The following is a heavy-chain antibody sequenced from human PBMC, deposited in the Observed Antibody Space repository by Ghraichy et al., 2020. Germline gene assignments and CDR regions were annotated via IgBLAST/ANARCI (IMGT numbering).Heavy chain of an antibody. J-gene: IGHJ6*02. D-gene: IGHD6-13*01. CDR2: INHSGST. CDR1: GGSFSGYY. CDR3: ARGLFLRIAAYYYGMDV. V-gene: IGHV4-34*01. Sequence: SETLSLTCAVYGGSFSGYYWSWIRQPPGKGLEWIGEINHSGSTNYNPSLKSRVTISVDTSKNQFSLKLSSVTAADTAVYYCARGLFLRIAAYYYGMDVWGQGTTVTVSS.